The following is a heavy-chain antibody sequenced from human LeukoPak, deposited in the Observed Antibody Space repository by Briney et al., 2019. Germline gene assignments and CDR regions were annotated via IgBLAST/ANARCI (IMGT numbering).Heavy chain of an antibody. D-gene: IGHD4-17*01. Sequence: GVSLRLSCAASGFTFSRYSMNWVRQAPGKGLEWVSSISSSHDFIYYADSLKGRFTISRDNSKNTLYLQMNSLRAEDTAVYYCAKDKGYGDYGWLWGQGTLVTVSS. V-gene: IGHV3-21*01. J-gene: IGHJ4*02. CDR3: AKDKGYGDYGWL. CDR1: GFTFSRYS. CDR2: ISSSHDFI.